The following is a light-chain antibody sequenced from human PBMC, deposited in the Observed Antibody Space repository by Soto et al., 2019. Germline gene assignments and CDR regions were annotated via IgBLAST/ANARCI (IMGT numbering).Light chain of an antibody. CDR1: PSVLTY. CDR2: EAS. J-gene: IGKJ1*01. V-gene: IGKV3-11*01. Sequence: VSTQSPATLSLSPGERATLSCRASPSVLTYIAWYQQKPGQAPRLLICEASKRATGVPARFSGSGSGTDFTLTISSLEPEDFAVYFCQQRERTFGQGTKV. CDR3: QQRERT.